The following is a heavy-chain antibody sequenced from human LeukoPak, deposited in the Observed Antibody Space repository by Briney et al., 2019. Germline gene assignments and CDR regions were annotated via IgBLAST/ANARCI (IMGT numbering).Heavy chain of an antibody. V-gene: IGHV3-30*03. CDR2: ISYDGSNK. CDR3: AAEVAYDSSGYYPFDY. Sequence: QPGGSLRLSCAASGFTFSSYGMHWVRQAPGKGLEWVAVISYDGSNKYYADSVKGRFTISRDNSKNTLYLQMNSLRAEDTAVYYCAAEVAYDSSGYYPFDYWGQGTLVTVSS. D-gene: IGHD3-22*01. CDR1: GFTFSSYG. J-gene: IGHJ4*02.